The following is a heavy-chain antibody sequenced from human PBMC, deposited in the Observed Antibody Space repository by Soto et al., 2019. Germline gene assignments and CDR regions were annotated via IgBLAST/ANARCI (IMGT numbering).Heavy chain of an antibody. CDR3: AGGKTDYGDYDYYYYGMDV. Sequence: ASVKVSFKASGYTFTSYYMHWVRQAPGQGLEWMGIINPSGGSTSYAQKFQGRVTMTRDTSTSTVYMELSSLRSEDTAVYYCAGGKTDYGDYDYYYYGMDVWGQGTTVTVSS. D-gene: IGHD4-17*01. CDR1: GYTFTSYY. V-gene: IGHV1-46*01. CDR2: INPSGGST. J-gene: IGHJ6*02.